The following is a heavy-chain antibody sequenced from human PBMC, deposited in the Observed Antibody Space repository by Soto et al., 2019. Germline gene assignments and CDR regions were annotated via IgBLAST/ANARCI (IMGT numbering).Heavy chain of an antibody. J-gene: IGHJ5*02. D-gene: IGHD6-13*01. Sequence: ASVKVSCKASGGTFSSYAISWVRQAPGQGLEWMGGIIPIFGTANYAQKFQGRVTITADESTSTAYMELSSLRSEDTAVYYCARGSSSWYEGGEWFDPWGQGVPVTVSS. CDR2: IIPIFGTA. V-gene: IGHV1-69*13. CDR3: ARGSSSWYEGGEWFDP. CDR1: GGTFSSYA.